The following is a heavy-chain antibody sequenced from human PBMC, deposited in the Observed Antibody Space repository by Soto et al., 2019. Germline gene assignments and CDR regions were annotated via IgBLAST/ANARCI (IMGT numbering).Heavy chain of an antibody. CDR1: GYTFTSYG. J-gene: IGHJ3*02. V-gene: IGHV1-18*01. CDR2: ISAYNGNT. CDR3: ARVSQDSAFDI. Sequence: QVQLVQSGAEVKKPGASVKVSCKASGYTFTSYGISWVRQAPGQGLEWMGWISAYNGNTNYAQKLQGRVTMTPYNTTSKAYMELMSLRSDDTAVYYCARVSQDSAFDIWGQGTMITVSS.